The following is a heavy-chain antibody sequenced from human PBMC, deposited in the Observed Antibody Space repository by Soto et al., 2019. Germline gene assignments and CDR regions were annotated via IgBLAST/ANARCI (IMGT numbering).Heavy chain of an antibody. Sequence: SETLSLTCTVSGGSISSYYWSWIRQPPGKGLEWIGYIYYSGSTNYNPSLKSRVTISVDTSKNQFSLRLSSVTAADTAVYYCARHLEGTAPFDYWGQGTLVTVSS. J-gene: IGHJ4*02. CDR2: IYYSGST. CDR1: GGSISSYY. D-gene: IGHD1-1*01. V-gene: IGHV4-59*08. CDR3: ARHLEGTAPFDY.